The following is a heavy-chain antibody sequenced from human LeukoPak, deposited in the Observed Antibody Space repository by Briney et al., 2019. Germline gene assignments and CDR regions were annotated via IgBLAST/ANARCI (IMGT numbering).Heavy chain of an antibody. J-gene: IGHJ3*02. D-gene: IGHD5-18*01. V-gene: IGHV3-30*04. Sequence: PGGSLRLSCAASGFTFSSYAMHWVRKAPGKGLEWVAVISYDGSNKYYADSVKGRFTISRDNSKNTLYLQMNSLRAEDTAVYYCARVTRFGAFDIWGQGTMVTVSS. CDR3: ARVTRFGAFDI. CDR2: ISYDGSNK. CDR1: GFTFSSYA.